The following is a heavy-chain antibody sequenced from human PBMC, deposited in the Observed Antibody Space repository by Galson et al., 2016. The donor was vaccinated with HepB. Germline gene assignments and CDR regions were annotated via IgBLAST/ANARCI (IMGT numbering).Heavy chain of an antibody. D-gene: IGHD6-19*01. CDR1: GFSFSDYY. J-gene: IGHJ4*02. V-gene: IGHV3-11*01. CDR2: IGSSGSTI. CDR3: AIRNSNGWYTFDY. Sequence: SLRLSCAASGFSFSDYYMTWIRQAPGKGLEWVSYIGSSGSTIYYADSVKGRFTISRDNAKNSLYLQMKSLRAEDTAVYYCAIRNSNGWYTFDYWGQGTLVTVSS.